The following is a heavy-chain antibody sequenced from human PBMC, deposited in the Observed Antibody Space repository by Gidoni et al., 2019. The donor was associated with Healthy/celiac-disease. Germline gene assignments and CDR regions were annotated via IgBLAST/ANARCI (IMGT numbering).Heavy chain of an antibody. CDR2: ISSSSSYI. J-gene: IGHJ2*01. V-gene: IGHV3-21*01. D-gene: IGHD3-3*01. CDR1: GFTFSSSS. Sequence: EVQLVESGGGLVKPGGSLRLSCAASGFTFSSSSMNWVRQAPGKGLEWVSSISSSSSYIYYADSVKGRFTISRDNAKNSLYLQMNSLRAEDTAVYYGARDNTNYDFWSGYYIGYWYFDLWGRGTLVTVSS. CDR3: ARDNTNYDFWSGYYIGYWYFDL.